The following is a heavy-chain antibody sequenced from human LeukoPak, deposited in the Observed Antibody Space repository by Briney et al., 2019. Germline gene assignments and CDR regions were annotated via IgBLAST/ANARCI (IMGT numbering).Heavy chain of an antibody. CDR3: AREVGRGFDY. Sequence: ASVKVSCKTSGYTFNAYYMHWVRQAPGQGLEWMGWINPNSGGSNYAQKFQGRVTMTTDTSTSTAYMEVRSLRSDDTAVYYCAREVGRGFDYWGQGTLVTVSS. D-gene: IGHD1-26*01. CDR2: INPNSGGS. CDR1: GYTFNAYY. J-gene: IGHJ4*02. V-gene: IGHV1-2*02.